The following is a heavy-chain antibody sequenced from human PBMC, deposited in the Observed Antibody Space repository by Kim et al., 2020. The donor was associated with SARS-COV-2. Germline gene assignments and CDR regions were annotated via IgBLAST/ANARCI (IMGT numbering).Heavy chain of an antibody. Sequence: SETLSLTCTVSGGSISSSSYYWGWIRQPPGKGLEWIGSIYYSGSTYYNPSLKSRVTISVDTSKNQFSLKLSSVTAADTAVYYCARHFGSGWLRDIFDYWGQGTLVTVSS. CDR2: IYYSGST. CDR3: ARHFGSGWLRDIFDY. D-gene: IGHD6-19*01. CDR1: GGSISSSSYY. J-gene: IGHJ4*02. V-gene: IGHV4-39*01.